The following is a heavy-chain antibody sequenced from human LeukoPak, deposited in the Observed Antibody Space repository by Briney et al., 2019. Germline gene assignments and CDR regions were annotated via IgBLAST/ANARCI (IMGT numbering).Heavy chain of an antibody. D-gene: IGHD5-24*01. CDR1: GFTFDDYA. J-gene: IGHJ4*02. V-gene: IGHV3-9*01. CDR2: ISWNSGSI. CDR3: AKVGVEMATLYYFDY. Sequence: GGSLRLSCAASGFTFDDYAMHWARQAPGKGLEWVSGISWNSGSIGYADSVKGRFTISRDNAKNSLYLQMNSLRAEDTALYYCAKVGVEMATLYYFDYWGQGTLVTVSS.